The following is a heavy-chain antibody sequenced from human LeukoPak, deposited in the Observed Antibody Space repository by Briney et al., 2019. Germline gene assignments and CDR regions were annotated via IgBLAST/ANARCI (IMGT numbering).Heavy chain of an antibody. Sequence: ASVKVSCKASGYTFTGYYMHWVRQAPGQGLEWMGWINPNSGGTNYAQKFQGRVTMTRDTSISTAYMELSRLRSDDTAVYYCARLEEVPAAIPRAIWFDPWGQGTLVTASS. V-gene: IGHV1-2*02. CDR2: INPNSGGT. J-gene: IGHJ5*02. CDR1: GYTFTGYY. CDR3: ARLEEVPAAIPRAIWFDP. D-gene: IGHD2-2*01.